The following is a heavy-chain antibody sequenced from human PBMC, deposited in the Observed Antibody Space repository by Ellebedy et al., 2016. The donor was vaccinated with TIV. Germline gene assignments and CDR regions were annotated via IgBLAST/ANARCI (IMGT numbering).Heavy chain of an antibody. Sequence: ASVKVSCKASGYTFTAYPMNWVRQDPGQGLEWRGWINMNTGNPTYAQCFTGRFDFSLDTSVSTAYLEISNLKAEDTAVYYCARDSRYNWNDWDYYHMDVWGKGTTVIVSS. CDR3: ARDSRYNWNDWDYYHMDV. D-gene: IGHD1-1*01. CDR1: GYTFTAYP. V-gene: IGHV7-4-1*02. CDR2: INMNTGNP. J-gene: IGHJ6*03.